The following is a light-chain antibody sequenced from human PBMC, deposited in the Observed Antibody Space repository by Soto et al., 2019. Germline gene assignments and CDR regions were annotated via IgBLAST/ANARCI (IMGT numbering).Light chain of an antibody. V-gene: IGLV2-23*01. CDR3: CSYAGSSTL. Sequence: QSALTQPASVSGSPGQSITISCTGTSSDVGSYNLVSWYRQHPGKAPKLRIYEGSKRPSGVSNRFSGSKSGNTASLTISGLQAEDEADYYCCSYAGSSTLFGTGTKATVL. CDR2: EGS. CDR1: SSDVGSYNL. J-gene: IGLJ1*01.